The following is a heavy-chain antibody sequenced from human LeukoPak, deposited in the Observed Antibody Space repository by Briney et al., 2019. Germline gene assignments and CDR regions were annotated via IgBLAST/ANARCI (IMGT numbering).Heavy chain of an antibody. CDR3: ARDRYCSGGSCLRPYYFDY. CDR2: IIPIFGTA. D-gene: IGHD2-15*01. J-gene: IGHJ4*02. V-gene: IGHV1-69*05. CDR1: GGTFSSYA. Sequence: GASVKVSCKASGGTFSSYAISWVRQAPGQGLEWMGRIIPIFGTANYAQKFQGRVTITTDESTSTAYMELSSLRSEDTAVYYCARDRYCSGGSCLRPYYFDYWGQGTLVTVSS.